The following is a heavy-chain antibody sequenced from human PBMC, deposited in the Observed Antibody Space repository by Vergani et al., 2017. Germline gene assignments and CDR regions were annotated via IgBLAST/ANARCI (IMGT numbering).Heavy chain of an antibody. Sequence: QVQLQESGPELVKPSQTLSLTCTVSGGSISSGSYYWSWIRQPAGKGLEWIGRIYTSGSTNYNPSLKSRVTMSVDTSKNQFSLKPSSVTAADTAVYYCASGQSGLGIFDYWGQGTLVTVSS. D-gene: IGHD3-3*01. V-gene: IGHV4-61*02. CDR3: ASGQSGLGIFDY. CDR2: IYTSGST. J-gene: IGHJ4*02. CDR1: GGSISSGSYY.